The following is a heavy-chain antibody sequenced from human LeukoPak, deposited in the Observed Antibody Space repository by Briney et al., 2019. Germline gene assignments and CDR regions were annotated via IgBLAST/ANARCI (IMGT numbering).Heavy chain of an antibody. J-gene: IGHJ4*02. D-gene: IGHD3-10*01. V-gene: IGHV4-59*12. Sequence: PSETLSLTCTVSGGSISSYYWSWIRQPTGKRLEWIGYMYHSGSTNYNPSLKSRVSISVDKSKNEFSLRLTSMTAADTAVYYCARSRGARYYFDFWGRGTLVTVSS. CDR3: ARSRGARYYFDF. CDR1: GGSISSYY. CDR2: MYHSGST.